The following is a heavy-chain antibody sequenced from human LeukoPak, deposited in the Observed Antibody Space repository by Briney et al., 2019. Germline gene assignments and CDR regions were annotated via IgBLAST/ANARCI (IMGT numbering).Heavy chain of an antibody. CDR1: GGSSSGYS. V-gene: IGHV4-34*01. CDR2: INHSGST. Sequence: TSETLSLTCAVYGGSSSGYSWSWIRQPPGKGLEWIGEINHSGSTNYNPSLKSRVTISVDTSKNQFSLKLSSVTAADTAVYYCARPGDMYYFDYWGQGTLVTVSS. D-gene: IGHD1-14*01. CDR3: ARPGDMYYFDY. J-gene: IGHJ4*02.